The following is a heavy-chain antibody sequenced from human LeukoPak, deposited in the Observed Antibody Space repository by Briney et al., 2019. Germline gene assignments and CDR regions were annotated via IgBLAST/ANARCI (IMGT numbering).Heavy chain of an antibody. CDR3: AVDLERAVAA. CDR1: GFTFSLYA. Sequence: GGPLTLSCAASGFTFSLYATHWVPNSPEKGREWVSSISSRSCHIHFAHSVKGRFTISRDNAKNSLYLRMNRLRAEDTAVYYCAVDLERAVAAWGQGTLVTVSS. CDR2: ISSRSCHI. J-gene: IGHJ5*02. D-gene: IGHD6-19*01. V-gene: IGHV3-21*01.